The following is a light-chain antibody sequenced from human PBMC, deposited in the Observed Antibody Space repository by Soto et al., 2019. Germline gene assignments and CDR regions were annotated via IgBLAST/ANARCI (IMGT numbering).Light chain of an antibody. J-gene: IGKJ4*01. CDR1: QSVSSY. CDR2: GAS. Sequence: EIVLTQSPATLSWSRGERASLSCRASQSVSSYLAWYQQKPGQAPRLLIYGASSRATGIPDRFSGSGSGTDFTLTISRLEPEDFAVYYCQQYGSSPLTFGGATKVDIK. CDR3: QQYGSSPLT. V-gene: IGKV3-20*01.